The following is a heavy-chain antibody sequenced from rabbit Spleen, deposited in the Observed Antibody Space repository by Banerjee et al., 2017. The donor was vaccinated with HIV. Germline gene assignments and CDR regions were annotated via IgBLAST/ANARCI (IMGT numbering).Heavy chain of an antibody. J-gene: IGHJ3*01. D-gene: IGHD4-1*01. V-gene: IGHV1S7*01. CDR1: GFDFTNYY. CDR2: IYAAKGST. Sequence: QLTETGGGLVQPGGSLTLSCKASGFDFTNYYISWVRQAPGKGLEWIGIIYAAKGSTDYASWVNGRFTISSDNAQSTVDLKMTSLTAADTATYFCARAIVFWLGLTRLDPWGQGTLVTVS. CDR3: ARAIVFWLGLTRLDP.